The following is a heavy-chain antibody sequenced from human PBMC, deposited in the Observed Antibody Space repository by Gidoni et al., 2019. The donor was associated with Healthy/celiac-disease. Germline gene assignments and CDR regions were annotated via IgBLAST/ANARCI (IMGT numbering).Heavy chain of an antibody. Sequence: EVQLLESGGGLVQPGGSLRLSCAAAGFTFSSYAMSWLRQAPGKGLKWVSALSGSGGSTYDADSVKGRFTISRDNSKNTLYLQMNSLRAEDTAVYYCAKVQGYSSGWYLEYYYYYGMDVWGQGTTVTVSS. CDR2: LSGSGGST. V-gene: IGHV3-23*01. CDR3: AKVQGYSSGWYLEYYYYYGMDV. CDR1: GFTFSSYA. J-gene: IGHJ6*02. D-gene: IGHD6-19*01.